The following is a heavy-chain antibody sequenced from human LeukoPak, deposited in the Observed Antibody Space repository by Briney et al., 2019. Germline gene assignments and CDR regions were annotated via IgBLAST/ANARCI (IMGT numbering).Heavy chain of an antibody. V-gene: IGHV1-18*01. CDR3: ARAGYCSGGSCYPYYYYYYMDV. Sequence: DSVEVSCKASGYTFTSYAISWVRQAPGQGLEWMGWISGHNDDTNYAQRLQGRVTMTTDTSTSTAYMELRSLRSDDTAVSYCARAGYCSGGSCYPYYYYYYMDVWGKGTTVTVSS. D-gene: IGHD2-15*01. CDR1: GYTFTSYA. CDR2: ISGHNDDT. J-gene: IGHJ6*03.